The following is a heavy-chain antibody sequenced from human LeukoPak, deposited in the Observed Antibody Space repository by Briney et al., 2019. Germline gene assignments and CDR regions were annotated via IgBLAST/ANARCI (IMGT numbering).Heavy chain of an antibody. V-gene: IGHV3-53*01. Sequence: GGSLRLSCAASGFTFGSSFMTWVRQAPGKGLQWVSVIFSDGTTYYTDSVKGRFTISRDNSKNTLYLQLNSLRAEETAVYYCAKTGGPWDWGQGTLVTVSS. CDR1: GFTFGSSF. D-gene: IGHD7-27*01. CDR3: AKTGGPWD. J-gene: IGHJ4*02. CDR2: IFSDGTT.